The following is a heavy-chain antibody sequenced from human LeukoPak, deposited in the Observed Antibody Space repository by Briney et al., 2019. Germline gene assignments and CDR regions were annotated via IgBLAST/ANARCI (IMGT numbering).Heavy chain of an antibody. D-gene: IGHD3-3*01. J-gene: IGHJ4*02. CDR3: ARIHYDFWSGYPTPGDY. CDR1: GFTFSSYA. V-gene: IGHV3-30-3*01. CDR2: ISYDGSNK. Sequence: GGSLRLSCAASGFTFSSYAMHWVRQAPGKGLEWVAVISYDGSNKYYADSVKGRFTISRDNSKNTLYLQMNSLRAEDTAVYYCARIHYDFWSGYPTPGDYWGQGTLVTVSS.